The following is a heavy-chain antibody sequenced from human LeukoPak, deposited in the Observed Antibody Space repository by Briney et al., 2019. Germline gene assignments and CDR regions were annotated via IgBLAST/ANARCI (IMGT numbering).Heavy chain of an antibody. CDR1: GYTFTGYY. CDR3: ASRGRTGTYYYYNYMDV. Sequence: ASVKVSCKASGYTFTGYYMHWVRQAPGQGLEWMGWINPNSGGTNYAQKVQGRVTITRDTSISTAYMDVSRLRSDDTAVYYCASRGRTGTYYYYNYMDVWGKGTTVTVSS. J-gene: IGHJ6*03. CDR2: INPNSGGT. D-gene: IGHD1-14*01. V-gene: IGHV1-2*02.